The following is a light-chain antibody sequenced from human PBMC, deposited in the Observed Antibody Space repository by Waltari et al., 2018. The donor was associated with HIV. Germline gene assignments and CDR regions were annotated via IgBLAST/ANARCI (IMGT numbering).Light chain of an antibody. J-gene: IGLJ2*01. CDR2: GNS. V-gene: IGLV1-40*01. CDR3: QSYYASLSGVI. Sequence: QSVLTQPPSVSGAHGQTVTISCTGSSSNIRAGFHVHWYQQLPGTAPKLLIYGNSNRPSGVPDRCSGSKSGTSASLAITGLQAEDEADYYCQSYYASLSGVIFGGGTELTVL. CDR1: SSNIRAGFH.